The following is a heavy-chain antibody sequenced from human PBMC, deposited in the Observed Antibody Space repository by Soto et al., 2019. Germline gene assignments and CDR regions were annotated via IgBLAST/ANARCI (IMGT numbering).Heavy chain of an antibody. CDR2: IYPGDSDT. CDR1: GYSFTSYW. D-gene: IGHD5-12*01. J-gene: IGHJ4*02. CDR3: ARRRRGDGYDWDFDY. Sequence: PGESLKISCQGSGYSFTSYWIAWVRQMPGKGLERMGIIYPGDSDTRYSPSLPGQVTISVDKSINTAYLQWSSLKASDTAMYYCARRRRGDGYDWDFDYWGRGTLVTVSS. V-gene: IGHV5-51*01.